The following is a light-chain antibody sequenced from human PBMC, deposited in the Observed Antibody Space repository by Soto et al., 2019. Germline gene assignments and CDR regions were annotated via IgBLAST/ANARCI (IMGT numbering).Light chain of an antibody. CDR3: QQYNSYPIT. Sequence: DIHMTQSPSSLSASVGDRVTITCRASQDISNHVAWFQQRPGKAPKSLIHAASSLYSGVPSKFSGSGSGTALYLTIRSLQPEDFAPYYCQQYNSYPITFGQGTRLEI. CDR1: QDISNH. J-gene: IGKJ5*01. V-gene: IGKV1-16*02. CDR2: AAS.